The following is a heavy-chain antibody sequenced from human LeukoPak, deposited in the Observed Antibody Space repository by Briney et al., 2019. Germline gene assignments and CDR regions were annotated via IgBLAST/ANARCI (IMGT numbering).Heavy chain of an antibody. D-gene: IGHD3-22*01. CDR3: ARGRDYYDSSGYYRIFDY. V-gene: IGHV3-48*03. CDR2: ISSSGSTI. CDR1: GFTFSSYE. Sequence: GGSLRLSCAASGFTFSSYEMNWVRQAAGKGLEWVSYISSSGSTIYYADSVKGRFTISRDNAKNSLYLQMNSLRAEDTAVYYCARGRDYYDSSGYYRIFDYWGQGTLVTVSS. J-gene: IGHJ4*02.